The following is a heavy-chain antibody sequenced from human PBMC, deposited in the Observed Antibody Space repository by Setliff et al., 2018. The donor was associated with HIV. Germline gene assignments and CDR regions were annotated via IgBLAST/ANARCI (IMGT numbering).Heavy chain of an antibody. Sequence: GESLTISCAASGVTFSSYAMSWVRQAPGKGLEWVSVISSSGGNTHYADSVKGRFTISRDNSKNTLYLQMNSLRAEDTAVYYCATFPITIFGVVGVRDVWGQGTTVTVSS. CDR3: ATFPITIFGVVGVRDV. CDR1: GVTFSSYA. V-gene: IGHV3-23*01. D-gene: IGHD3-3*01. CDR2: ISSSGGNT. J-gene: IGHJ6*02.